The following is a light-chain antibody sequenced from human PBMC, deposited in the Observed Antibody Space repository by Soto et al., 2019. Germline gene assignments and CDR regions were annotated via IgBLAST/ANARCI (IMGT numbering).Light chain of an antibody. V-gene: IGLV2-14*01. J-gene: IGLJ1*01. CDR3: SSYRSGSTLDV. Sequence: QSALTQPASVSGSPGQSMTISCTGTSSDIGGYNYVSWYQQHPGEAPKLMIYEVSNRPSGISTHYSGSKSGNTASLNISGHHKKDEDDYDCSSYRSGSTLDVLGSRTQLTVL. CDR2: EVS. CDR1: SSDIGGYNY.